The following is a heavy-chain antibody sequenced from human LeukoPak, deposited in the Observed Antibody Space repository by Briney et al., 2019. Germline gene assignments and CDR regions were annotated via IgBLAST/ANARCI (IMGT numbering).Heavy chain of an antibody. CDR2: ISGSGGST. Sequence: GGSLRLSCAASGFTFSSYAMSWVRQAPGKGLKWVSAISGSGGSTYYADSVKGRFTISRDNSKNTLYLQMNSLRAEDTAVYYCAKDQGYQLPNDDAFDIWGQGTMVTVSS. V-gene: IGHV3-23*01. CDR1: GFTFSSYA. J-gene: IGHJ3*02. D-gene: IGHD2-2*01. CDR3: AKDQGYQLPNDDAFDI.